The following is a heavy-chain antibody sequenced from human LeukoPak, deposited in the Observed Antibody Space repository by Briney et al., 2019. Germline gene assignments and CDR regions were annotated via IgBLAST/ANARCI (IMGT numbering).Heavy chain of an antibody. J-gene: IGHJ6*02. Sequence: SETLSLTCTVSGGSISSYYWSWIRQPPGKGLEWIGYIYYSGSTNYNPSLKSRVTISVDTSKNQFSLKLSSVTAADTAVYYCARAHQYYYDGSGYGMDVWGQGTTVTVSS. CDR1: GGSISSYY. V-gene: IGHV4-59*01. CDR3: ARAHQYYYDGSGYGMDV. D-gene: IGHD3-22*01. CDR2: IYYSGST.